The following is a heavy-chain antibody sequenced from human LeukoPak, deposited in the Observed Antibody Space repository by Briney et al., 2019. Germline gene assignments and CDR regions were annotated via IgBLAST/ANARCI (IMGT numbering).Heavy chain of an antibody. D-gene: IGHD3-3*01. J-gene: IGHJ3*02. V-gene: IGHV1-46*01. CDR1: GYTFTGYW. CDR2: ISPSGGST. Sequence: ASVKVSCKAFGYTFTGYWMHWVRQAPGQGPEWMGVISPSGGSTIYAQKFQGRVTITADKSTSTAYMELSSLRSEDTAVYYCARPYERGAFDIWGQGTMVTVSS. CDR3: ARPYERGAFDI.